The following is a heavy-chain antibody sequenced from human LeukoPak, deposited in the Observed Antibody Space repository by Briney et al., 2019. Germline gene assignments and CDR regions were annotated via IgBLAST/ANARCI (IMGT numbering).Heavy chain of an antibody. CDR2: IYYSGST. CDR1: GVSITSYY. CDR3: ARDKVPGDS. Sequence: PSETLSLTCTVSGVSITSYYWNWIRQPPGKGLEWIGYIYYSGSTVYNPSLKSRVTISVDTSRNQFSLKLSSVTAADTAIYDCARDKVPGDSWGQGTLVTVSS. V-gene: IGHV4-59*01. J-gene: IGHJ4*02.